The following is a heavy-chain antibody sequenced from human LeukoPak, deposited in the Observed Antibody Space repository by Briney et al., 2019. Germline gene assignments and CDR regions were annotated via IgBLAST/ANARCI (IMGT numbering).Heavy chain of an antibody. CDR2: IGISSGNT. J-gene: IGHJ4*02. V-gene: IGHV3-48*04. CDR3: ARDHNYAFDN. Sequence: GGSLRLSCTASGFPFSDYSMNWVRQAPGKGLEWISYIGISSGNTKYADSVRGRFTISADSAKNSLYLQMNSLRVEDTAVYYCARDHNYAFDNWGQGTLVFVSS. CDR1: GFPFSDYS. D-gene: IGHD1-1*01.